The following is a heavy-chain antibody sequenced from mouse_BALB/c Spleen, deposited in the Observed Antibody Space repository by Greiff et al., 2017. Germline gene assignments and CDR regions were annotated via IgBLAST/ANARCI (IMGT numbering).Heavy chain of an antibody. CDR3: TRRSQYYAMDY. V-gene: IGHV6-6*02. CDR1: GFTFSNYW. CDR2: IRLKSNNYAT. J-gene: IGHJ4*01. Sequence: EVKLMESGGGLVQPGGSMKLSCVASGFTFSNYWMNWVRQSPEKGLEWVAEIRLKSNNYATHYAESVKGRFTISRDDSKSSVYLQMNNLRAEDTGIYYCTRRSQYYAMDYWGQGTSVTVSS.